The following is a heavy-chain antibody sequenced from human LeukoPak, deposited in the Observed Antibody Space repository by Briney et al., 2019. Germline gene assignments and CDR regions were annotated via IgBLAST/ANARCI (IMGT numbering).Heavy chain of an antibody. J-gene: IGHJ4*02. CDR2: INPNSGGT. V-gene: IGHV1-2*02. Sequence: ASVKVSCKASGYTFTGYYMHWVRQAPGQGLEWMGWINPNSGGTNYAQKFQGRVTMTRDTSISTAYMELSSLRSEDTAVYYCARVSGLRYFDRLDYWGQGTLVTVSS. CDR1: GYTFTGYY. D-gene: IGHD3-9*01. CDR3: ARVSGLRYFDRLDY.